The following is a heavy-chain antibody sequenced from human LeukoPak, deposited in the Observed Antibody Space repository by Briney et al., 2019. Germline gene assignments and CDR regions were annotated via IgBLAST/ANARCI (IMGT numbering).Heavy chain of an antibody. V-gene: IGHV1-46*01. J-gene: IGHJ3*02. Sequence: GASVKVSCKASGYTFTSYYMHWVRQAPGQGLEWMGIINPSGGSTSYAQKFQGRVTMTRDMSTSTVYMELSSLRSEDTAVYYCASELAYRGGDCRGNAFDIWGQGTMVTVSS. CDR1: GYTFTSYY. D-gene: IGHD2-21*02. CDR3: ASELAYRGGDCRGNAFDI. CDR2: INPSGGST.